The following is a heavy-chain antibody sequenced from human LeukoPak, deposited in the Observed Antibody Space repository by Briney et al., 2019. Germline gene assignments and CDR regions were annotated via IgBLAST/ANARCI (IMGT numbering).Heavy chain of an antibody. CDR2: ISAYNGNT. Sequence: GASVKVSCKASGYTFTSYGLTWVRQAPGQGLERMGWISAYNGNTNYAQKLQGRVTMTTDTSTSTAYMELRSLRSDDTAVYYCARVMRDIVVVPAAMAIDYWGQGTLVTVSS. CDR1: GYTFTSYG. J-gene: IGHJ4*02. D-gene: IGHD2-2*01. CDR3: ARVMRDIVVVPAAMAIDY. V-gene: IGHV1-18*01.